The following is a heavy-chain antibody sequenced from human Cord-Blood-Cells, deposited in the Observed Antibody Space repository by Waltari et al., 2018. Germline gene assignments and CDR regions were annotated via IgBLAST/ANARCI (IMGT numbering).Heavy chain of an antibody. CDR2: IIPIFGTA. Sequence: QVQLVQSGAEVKKPGSSVKVSCKASGGTFSSSAISWVRQAPGQGLEWMGGIIPIFGTANYAQKFQGRVTITADKSTSTAYMELSSLRSEDTAVYYCARERGRITMVQGARYYFDYWGQGTLVTVSS. CDR1: GGTFSSSA. CDR3: ARERGRITMVQGARYYFDY. J-gene: IGHJ4*02. D-gene: IGHD3-10*01. V-gene: IGHV1-69*06.